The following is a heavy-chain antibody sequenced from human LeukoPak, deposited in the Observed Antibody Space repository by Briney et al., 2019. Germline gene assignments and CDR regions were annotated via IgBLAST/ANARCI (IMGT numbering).Heavy chain of an antibody. Sequence: PSETLSLTCTVSGDSINSRAYYWSWIRQYPGKGLEWIGEINHSGSTNYNPSLKSRVTISVDTSKNQFSLKLSSVTAADTAVYYCASVHTSGFAGTEVDYWGQGTLVTVSS. CDR3: ASVHTSGFAGTEVDY. J-gene: IGHJ4*02. V-gene: IGHV4-34*01. CDR2: INHSGST. CDR1: GDSINSRAYY. D-gene: IGHD3-16*01.